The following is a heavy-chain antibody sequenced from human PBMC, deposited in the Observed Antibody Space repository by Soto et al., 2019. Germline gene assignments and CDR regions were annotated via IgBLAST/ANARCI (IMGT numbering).Heavy chain of an antibody. CDR1: GGSISSYY. CDR3: VRCPRRLRALYYYYGMDV. Sequence: SETLSLTCTVSGGSISSYYWSWIRQPPGKGLEWIGYIYYSGSTNYNPSLRSRVTISVDTSKNQFSLKLSSVTAADTAVYYCVRCPRRLRALYYYYGMDVWGQGTTVTVSS. V-gene: IGHV4-59*12. D-gene: IGHD4-17*01. J-gene: IGHJ6*02. CDR2: IYYSGST.